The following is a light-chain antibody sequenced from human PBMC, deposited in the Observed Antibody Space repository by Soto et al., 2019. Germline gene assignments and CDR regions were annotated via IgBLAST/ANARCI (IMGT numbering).Light chain of an antibody. V-gene: IGKV1-5*03. CDR3: QHYNSYSEA. CDR2: KAS. Sequence: DIQMTQSPSTLSGSVGDRVTITCRASQTISSWLAWYQQKPGKAPKLLIYKASTLKSGVPSRFSGSGSGTEFTLTISSLQPDAPETYYCQHYNSYSEAFGQGPKVHI. J-gene: IGKJ1*01. CDR1: QTISSW.